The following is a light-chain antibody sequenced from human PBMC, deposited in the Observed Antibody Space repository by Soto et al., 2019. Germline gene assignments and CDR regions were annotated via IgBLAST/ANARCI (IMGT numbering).Light chain of an antibody. Sequence: DLTQAPSGSGFPGQSVSISCTRTSSDVGGYNYVSWYQQHPGKAPKLMIYEVSKRPSGVPGRFSGSKSGNTASLTVSGLQAEDEADYYCSSFAGSNNYVFGIGTKVTVL. J-gene: IGLJ1*01. CDR3: SSFAGSNNYV. CDR1: SSDVGGYNY. V-gene: IGLV2-8*01. CDR2: EVS.